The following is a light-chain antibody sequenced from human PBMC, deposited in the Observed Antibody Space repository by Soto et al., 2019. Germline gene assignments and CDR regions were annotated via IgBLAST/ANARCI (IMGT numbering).Light chain of an antibody. CDR2: KAS. CDR3: QQYNNWPLT. V-gene: IGKV1-5*03. J-gene: IGKJ4*01. Sequence: DIQMTQSPSTLSGSVGDRVTITCRASQTISSWLAWYQQKPGKAPKLLIYKASTLKSGVPSRFSGSGSGTEFTLTISGLQPDDFATYYCQQYNNWPLTLGGGTKVDIK. CDR1: QTISSW.